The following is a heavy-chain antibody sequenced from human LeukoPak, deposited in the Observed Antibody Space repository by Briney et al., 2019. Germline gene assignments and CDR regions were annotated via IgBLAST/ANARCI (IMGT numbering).Heavy chain of an antibody. CDR3: ARDTDSSGWYLYYFDY. V-gene: IGHV3-30-3*01. D-gene: IGHD6-19*01. Sequence: GGSLRLSCAASGFTFSSYAMHWVRQAPGKGLEWVAVISYDGSNKHYADSVKGRFTISRDNSKNTLYLQMNSLRAEDTAVYYCARDTDSSGWYLYYFDYWGQGTLVTVSS. CDR1: GFTFSSYA. CDR2: ISYDGSNK. J-gene: IGHJ4*02.